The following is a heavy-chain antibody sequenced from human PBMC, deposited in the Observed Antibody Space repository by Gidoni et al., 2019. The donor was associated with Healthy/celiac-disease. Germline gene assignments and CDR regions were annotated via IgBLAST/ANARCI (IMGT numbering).Heavy chain of an antibody. Sequence: EVQLVESGGGLVQPGRSLRLSCTASGFTFGDYAMSWFRQAPGKGLEWVGFIRSKAYGGTTEYAASVKGRFTISRDDSKSIAYLQMNSLKTEDTAVYYCTRVSEAAAGTDYFDYWGQGTLVTVSS. CDR3: TRVSEAAAGTDYFDY. V-gene: IGHV3-49*03. CDR2: IRSKAYGGTT. D-gene: IGHD6-13*01. CDR1: GFTFGDYA. J-gene: IGHJ4*02.